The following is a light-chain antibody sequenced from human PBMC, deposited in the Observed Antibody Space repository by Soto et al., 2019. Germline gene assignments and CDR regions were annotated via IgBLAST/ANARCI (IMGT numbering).Light chain of an antibody. CDR2: GAS. Sequence: EIVMTQSPATLSVSPGERATLSCRASQSVSSNLAWYQQKPGQAPRLLIYGASTRATGIPARISGSGSGTEFTLTITSLQPDDFATYYCQQYNSYSWTFGQGTKVDIK. CDR3: QQYNSYSWT. V-gene: IGKV3-15*01. CDR1: QSVSSN. J-gene: IGKJ1*01.